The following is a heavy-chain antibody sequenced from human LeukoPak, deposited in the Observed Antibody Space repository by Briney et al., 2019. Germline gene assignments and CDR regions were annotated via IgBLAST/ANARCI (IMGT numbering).Heavy chain of an antibody. CDR3: AKDIHTSGSLFALFDY. D-gene: IGHD3-10*01. CDR1: GGTFSSYA. J-gene: IGHJ4*02. V-gene: IGHV1-69*13. Sequence: ASVKVSCKASGGTFSSYAISWVRQAPGQGLEWMGGIIPIFGTANYAQKFQGRVTITADESTSTAYMELSCLRSEDTALYYCAKDIHTSGSLFALFDYWGQGTLVTVSS. CDR2: IIPIFGTA.